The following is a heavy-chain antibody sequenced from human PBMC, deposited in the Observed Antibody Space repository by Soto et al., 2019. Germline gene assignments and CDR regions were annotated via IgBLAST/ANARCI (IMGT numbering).Heavy chain of an antibody. D-gene: IGHD3-22*01. Sequence: SETLSLTCTVSGGSISSSSYYWGWIRQPPGKGLEWIGSIYYSGSTYYNPSLKSRVTISVDTSKNQFSLKLSSVTAADTAVYYCARLPYYYDSSGYYETPAYCYFDLWGRGTLVTVS. CDR1: GGSISSSSYY. J-gene: IGHJ2*01. CDR3: ARLPYYYDSSGYYETPAYCYFDL. CDR2: IYYSGST. V-gene: IGHV4-39*01.